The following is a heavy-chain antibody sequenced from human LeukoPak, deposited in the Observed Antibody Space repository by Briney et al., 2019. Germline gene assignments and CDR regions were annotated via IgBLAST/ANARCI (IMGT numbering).Heavy chain of an antibody. J-gene: IGHJ5*02. CDR1: GFTFSSYA. D-gene: IGHD3-22*01. Sequence: GGSLRLSCAASGFTFSSYAMSWVRQAPWKGLEWVSTISGNGGNTYYADSVKGRFTISRDDSKNTLYLQMNSLRAEDTAVYYCAKGAHSRSLSWFDPWGQGTLVTVSS. V-gene: IGHV3-23*01. CDR2: ISGNGGNT. CDR3: AKGAHSRSLSWFDP.